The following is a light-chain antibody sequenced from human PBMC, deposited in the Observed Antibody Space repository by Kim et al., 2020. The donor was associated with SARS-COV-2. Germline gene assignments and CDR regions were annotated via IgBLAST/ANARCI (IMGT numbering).Light chain of an antibody. CDR3: QQSYSTPPT. Sequence: DIQMTQSPSSLSASVGDRVTIACRASQSIRSSLNWYQQKPGKAPKFLIYGASTLQSGVPSRFSGSGSGTDFTLTISSLQPEDFATYYCQQSYSTPPTFGQGTKVDIK. CDR2: GAS. V-gene: IGKV1-39*01. CDR1: QSIRSS. J-gene: IGKJ1*01.